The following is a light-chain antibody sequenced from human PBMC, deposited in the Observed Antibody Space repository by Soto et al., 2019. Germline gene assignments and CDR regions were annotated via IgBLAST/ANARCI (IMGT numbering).Light chain of an antibody. V-gene: IGKV1-5*01. CDR3: QQYNNSYT. J-gene: IGKJ2*01. Sequence: DIRLTQSPSTLSAAVGDRVTITCRASQSIAIWLAWYHQKPGKAPKALIYDASRLESGVPSRFSGSGSGTEFTLTINSLQPEDFTTYYCQQYNNSYTFGQGTKLDIK. CDR2: DAS. CDR1: QSIAIW.